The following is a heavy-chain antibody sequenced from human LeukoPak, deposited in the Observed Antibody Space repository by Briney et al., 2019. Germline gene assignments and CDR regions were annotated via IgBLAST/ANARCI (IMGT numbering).Heavy chain of an antibody. D-gene: IGHD5-18*01. CDR2: IKQDGSEK. V-gene: IGHV3-7*01. Sequence: GGSLRLSCAASGFTFSSYWMSWVRQAPGKGLEWVANIKQDGSEKYHVDSVKGRFTISRDNAKNSLYLQMSSLRAEDTAVYYCARPASKGGYSYGPAFDYWGQGTLVTVSS. CDR3: ARPASKGGYSYGPAFDY. CDR1: GFTFSSYW. J-gene: IGHJ4*02.